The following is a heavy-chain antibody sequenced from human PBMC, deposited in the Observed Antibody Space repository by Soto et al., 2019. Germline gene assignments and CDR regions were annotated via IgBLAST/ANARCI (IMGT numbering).Heavy chain of an antibody. J-gene: IGHJ4*02. CDR3: VRDSGYDVLTGYQHFDY. V-gene: IGHV3-7*03. CDR2: IKTDGSEE. CDR1: GFTFSDFL. Sequence: GSLRLSCAASGFTFSDFLMTWVRQAPGKGLEWVAFIKTDGSEEYYVDSVKGRFSISRDNAKNLLFLQMNNLRAEDTAVYYCVRDSGYDVLTGYQHFDYWGQGTLVTVSS. D-gene: IGHD3-9*01.